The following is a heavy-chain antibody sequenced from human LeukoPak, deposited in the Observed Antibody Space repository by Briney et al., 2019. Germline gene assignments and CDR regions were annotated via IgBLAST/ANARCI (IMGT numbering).Heavy chain of an antibody. CDR2: ISGSGGST. D-gene: IGHD4-17*01. Sequence: GGSLRLSCAASGFTFSSYGMHWVRQAPGKGLEWVSAISGSGGSTYYADSVKGRFTISRDNSKNTLYLQTNSLRAEDTAVYYCAKITVTTFGYYFDYWGQGTLVTVSS. CDR1: GFTFSSYG. CDR3: AKITVTTFGYYFDY. V-gene: IGHV3-23*01. J-gene: IGHJ4*02.